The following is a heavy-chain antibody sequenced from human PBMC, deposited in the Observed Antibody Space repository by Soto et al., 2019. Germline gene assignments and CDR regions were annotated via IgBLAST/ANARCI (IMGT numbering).Heavy chain of an antibody. CDR1: GGTFSSYT. Sequence: QVQLVQSGAEVKKPGSSVKVSCKASGGTFSSYTISWVRQAPGQGLEWMGRIIPILGIANYAQKFQGRVTITADKSTSTAYMELSSLRSEDTAVYYCARSLYCSGGSCYYYYYYMDVWGKGTTVTVSS. J-gene: IGHJ6*03. D-gene: IGHD2-15*01. CDR3: ARSLYCSGGSCYYYYYYMDV. V-gene: IGHV1-69*02. CDR2: IIPILGIA.